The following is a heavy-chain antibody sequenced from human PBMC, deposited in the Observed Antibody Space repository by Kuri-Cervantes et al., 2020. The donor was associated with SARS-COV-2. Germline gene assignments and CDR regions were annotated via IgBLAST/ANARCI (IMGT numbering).Heavy chain of an antibody. CDR2: ISFGGTNK. J-gene: IGHJ4*02. Sequence: GSSLKISCAASGFTFSSYAMHWVRQAPGKGLEWVAVISFGGTNKYYADSVKGRFTISRDNSKNTLYLQMNSLRAEDTAVYYCAKDRVRRGYSGYVILDYWGQGTLVTVSS. CDR1: GFTFSSYA. CDR3: AKDRVRRGYSGYVILDY. V-gene: IGHV3-30*04. D-gene: IGHD5-12*01.